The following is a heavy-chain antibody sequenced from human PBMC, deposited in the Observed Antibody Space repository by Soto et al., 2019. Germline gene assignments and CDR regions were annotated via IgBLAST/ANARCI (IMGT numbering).Heavy chain of an antibody. Sequence: SETLSLTCTVSGGSISSSSYYWGWIRQPPGKGLEWIGSIYYSGSTYYNPSLKSRVTISVDTSKNQFSLKLSSVTAADTAVYYCARLPLRITIFGMVILDAFDIWGQGTMVTVSS. CDR2: IYYSGST. V-gene: IGHV4-39*01. J-gene: IGHJ3*02. CDR3: ARLPLRITIFGMVILDAFDI. CDR1: GGSISSSSYY. D-gene: IGHD3-3*01.